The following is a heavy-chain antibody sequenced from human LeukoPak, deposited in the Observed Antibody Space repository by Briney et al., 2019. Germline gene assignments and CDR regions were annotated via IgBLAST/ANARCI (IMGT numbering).Heavy chain of an antibody. CDR2: IYSGGTT. CDR1: GFTVNNNY. J-gene: IGHJ4*02. CDR3: ARQIGVSIDY. V-gene: IGHV3-66*04. D-gene: IGHD5/OR15-5a*01. Sequence: GGSLRLSCAASGFTVNNNYMNWVRQAPGKGLEWVSLIYSGGTTSYADSVKGRFTISRDNSKNTLYLQMNSLRVEDTAVYYCARQIGVSIDYWGQGTLVTVSS.